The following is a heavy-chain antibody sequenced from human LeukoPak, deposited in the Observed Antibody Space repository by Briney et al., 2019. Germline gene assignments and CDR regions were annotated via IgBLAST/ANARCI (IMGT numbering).Heavy chain of an antibody. J-gene: IGHJ6*03. CDR2: ISSSGSTI. D-gene: IGHD6-13*01. CDR1: GFTFSSYE. V-gene: IGHV3-48*03. Sequence: PGGSLRLSCAASGFTFSSYEMNWVRQAPGKGLEWVSYISSSGSTIYYADSVKGRFTISRDNAKNSLYLQMNSLRAEDTAVYYCARVGSSNWYGYYYYMDVWGKGTTVTISS. CDR3: ARVGSSNWYGYYYYMDV.